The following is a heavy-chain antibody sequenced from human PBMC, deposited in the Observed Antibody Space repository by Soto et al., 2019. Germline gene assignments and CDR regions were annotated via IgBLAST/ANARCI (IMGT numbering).Heavy chain of an antibody. D-gene: IGHD2-8*01. V-gene: IGHV1-2*04. CDR3: ERDCIPSYRMAV. CDR2: INPNSGGT. Sequence: ASVKVSCKASGYTFTGYYMHWVRQAPGQGLEWMGWINPNSGGTNYAQKFQGWVTMTRDTSISTAYMELSRLRSDDTAVYYCERDCIPSYRMAVWAQRTSVTVSS. CDR1: GYTFTGYY. J-gene: IGHJ6*02.